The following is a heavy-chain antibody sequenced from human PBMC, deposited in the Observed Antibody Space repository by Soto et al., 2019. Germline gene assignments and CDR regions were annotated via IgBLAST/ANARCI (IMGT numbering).Heavy chain of an antibody. CDR1: GFTFSSYA. V-gene: IGHV3-23*01. CDR2: ISGSGGST. J-gene: IGHJ4*02. CDR3: ARAAYTSGYYYFDH. Sequence: HPGGSLRLSCAASGFTFSSYAMSWVRQAPGKGLEWVSAISGSGGSTYYADSVKGRFTISRDNSKNTLYLQVNSLRAEDTAIYYCARAAYTSGYYYFDHWGQGTPVTVSS. D-gene: IGHD6-19*01.